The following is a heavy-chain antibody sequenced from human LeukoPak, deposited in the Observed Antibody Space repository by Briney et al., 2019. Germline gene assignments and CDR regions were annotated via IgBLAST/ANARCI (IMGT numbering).Heavy chain of an antibody. J-gene: IGHJ4*02. D-gene: IGHD6-6*01. V-gene: IGHV3-20*04. CDR2: INWNGGST. Sequence: PGGSLRLSCAASGFTLDDYGMSWVRQAPGKGLEWVSGINWNGGSTGYADSVKGRFTISRDNAKNSLYLQMNSLRAEDTALYYCARGGPPSSSLDYWGQGTLVTVSS. CDR1: GFTLDDYG. CDR3: ARGGPPSSSLDY.